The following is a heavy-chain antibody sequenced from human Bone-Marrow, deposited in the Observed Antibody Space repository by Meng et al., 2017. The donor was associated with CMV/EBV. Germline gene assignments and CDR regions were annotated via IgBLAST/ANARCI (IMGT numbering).Heavy chain of an antibody. Sequence: GESLKISCAASGFIFSTYAMHWVRQAPGKGLEWVAVISYDGSNKYYADSVKGRFTISRDNSKNTLYLQMNSLRAEDTAVYYCARPYSPTRGAFDIWCQGTMVTVSS. CDR1: GFIFSTYA. CDR2: ISYDGSNK. D-gene: IGHD2-21*01. CDR3: ARPYSPTRGAFDI. J-gene: IGHJ3*02. V-gene: IGHV3-30-3*01.